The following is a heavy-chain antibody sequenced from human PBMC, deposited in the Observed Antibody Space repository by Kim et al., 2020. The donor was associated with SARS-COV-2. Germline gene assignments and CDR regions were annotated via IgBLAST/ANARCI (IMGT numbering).Heavy chain of an antibody. V-gene: IGHV4-34*01. CDR3: ASSTRKQRKLYYYYGMDV. Sequence: PETLSLTCAVYGDSFSGYYWSWIRQPPGKGLEWIGEINHSGSPNYNPSLKSRVAISVDTSKNQFSLKLSSVTAADTAVYYCASSTRKQRKLYYYYGMDVWGQGTTVTVSS. CDR2: INHSGSP. CDR1: GDSFSGYY. J-gene: IGHJ6*02. D-gene: IGHD2-2*01.